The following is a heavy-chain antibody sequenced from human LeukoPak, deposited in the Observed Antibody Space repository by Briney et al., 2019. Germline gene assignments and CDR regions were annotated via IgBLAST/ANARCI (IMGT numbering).Heavy chain of an antibody. CDR3: ARGITIFGVVINGMDV. D-gene: IGHD3-3*01. CDR1: GGSISSYY. Sequence: SETVSLTCTVSGGSISSYYWSWIRQPPGKGLEWIGYIYYSGSTNYNPSLKSRVTISVDTSKNQFSLKLSSVSAADTAVYYCARGITIFGVVINGMDVWGQGTTVTVSS. V-gene: IGHV4-59*01. J-gene: IGHJ6*02. CDR2: IYYSGST.